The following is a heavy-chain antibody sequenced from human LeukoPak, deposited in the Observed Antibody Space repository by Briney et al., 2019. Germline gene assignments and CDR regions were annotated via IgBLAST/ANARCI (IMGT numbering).Heavy chain of an antibody. CDR2: INHSGST. CDR1: GGSFSGYY. J-gene: IGHJ4*02. V-gene: IGHV4-34*01. D-gene: IGHD3-22*01. Sequence: PSETLSLTCAVYGGSFSGYYWSWIRQPPGKGLEWIGEINHSGSTNYNPSLKSRVTISVDTSKNQFSLKLSSVTAADTAVYYCARHLGGYYKLFDYWGQGTLVTVSS. CDR3: ARHLGGYYKLFDY.